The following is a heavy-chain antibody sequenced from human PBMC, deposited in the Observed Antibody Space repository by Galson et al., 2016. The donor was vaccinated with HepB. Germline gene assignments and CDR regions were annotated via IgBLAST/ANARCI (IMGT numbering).Heavy chain of an antibody. D-gene: IGHD3-3*01. J-gene: IGHJ4*02. CDR1: GLTFRSYA. CDR2: IGSDGRST. Sequence: SLRLSCAASGLTFRSYAFSWLRQAPGKGLEFVSAIGSDGRSTHYADSLRGRFTVSRDNSKNMLYLQMSSLRAEDTAVYYCGKYEFDYWGQGTLVTVSS. V-gene: IGHV3-64D*09. CDR3: GKYEFDY.